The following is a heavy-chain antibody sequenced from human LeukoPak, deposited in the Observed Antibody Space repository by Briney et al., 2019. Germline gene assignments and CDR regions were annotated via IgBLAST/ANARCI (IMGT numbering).Heavy chain of an antibody. V-gene: IGHV3-30*18. J-gene: IGHJ4*02. D-gene: IGHD3-22*01. CDR3: AKDSDSSGCFDY. CDR2: ISYDGSNK. CDR1: GFTFSSYG. Sequence: GRSLRLSCAASGFTFSSYGMHWVRQAPGKGLEWVAVISYDGSNKYYADSVKGRFTISRDNSKNTLYLQMNSLRAEDTAVYYCAKDSDSSGCFDYWGQGTLVTVSS.